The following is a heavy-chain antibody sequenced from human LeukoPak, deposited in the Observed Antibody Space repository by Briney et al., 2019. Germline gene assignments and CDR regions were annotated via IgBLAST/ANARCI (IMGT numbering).Heavy chain of an antibody. J-gene: IGHJ6*02. CDR2: ISGSGGST. V-gene: IGHV3-23*01. CDR1: GFTFSSYA. Sequence: PGGSLRLSCAASGFTFSSYAMSWVHQAPGKGLEWVSAISGSGGSTYYADSVKGRFTISRDNSKNTLYLQMNSLSAEDTAVYYCAREGSYCSSTSCTTYYYYGMDVWGQGTTVTVSS. D-gene: IGHD2-2*01. CDR3: AREGSYCSSTSCTTYYYYGMDV.